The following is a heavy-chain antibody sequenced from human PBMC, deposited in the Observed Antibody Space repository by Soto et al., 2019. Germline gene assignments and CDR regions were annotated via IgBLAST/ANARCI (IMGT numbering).Heavy chain of an antibody. Sequence: QVQLQESGPGLVKPSETLSLTCTVSGGSVSSGSCYWSWIRQPPGKGLEWIGYMYYSGGTNQNPSLKSRVTISVDTSKNQFSLKLISMSAADTAAYYCAAGWNPRPLDYWGQGTLVTVSS. J-gene: IGHJ4*02. D-gene: IGHD1-1*01. CDR3: AAGWNPRPLDY. V-gene: IGHV4-61*01. CDR1: GGSVSSGSCY. CDR2: MYYSGGT.